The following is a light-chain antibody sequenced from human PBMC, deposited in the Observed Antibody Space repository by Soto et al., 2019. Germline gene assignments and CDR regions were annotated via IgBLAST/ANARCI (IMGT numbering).Light chain of an antibody. CDR1: QSVSSN. CDR3: QQYNNWPPWT. V-gene: IGKV3D-15*01. CDR2: DVS. Sequence: IVMTQSPATLSVSPVERATLSCRASQSVSSNLAWYQQKPGQAPRLLIYDVSNRATGIPARFSGSGSGTEFTLTISSLQSEDFAVYYCQQYNNWPPWTFGQGTKVDIK. J-gene: IGKJ1*01.